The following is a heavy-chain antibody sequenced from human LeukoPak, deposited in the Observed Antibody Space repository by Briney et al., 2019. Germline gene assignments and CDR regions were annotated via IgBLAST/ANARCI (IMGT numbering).Heavy chain of an antibody. V-gene: IGHV1-69*05. CDR1: GGTFSSYA. Sequence: ASVKVSCKASGGTFSSYAISWVRQAPGQGLEWMGGIIPIFGTANYAQRFQGRVTITTDESTSTAYMELSSLRSEDTAVYYCARGHPYDYFYYYYMDVWGKGTTVTVSS. CDR2: IIPIFGTA. D-gene: IGHD3-16*01. J-gene: IGHJ6*03. CDR3: ARGHPYDYFYYYYMDV.